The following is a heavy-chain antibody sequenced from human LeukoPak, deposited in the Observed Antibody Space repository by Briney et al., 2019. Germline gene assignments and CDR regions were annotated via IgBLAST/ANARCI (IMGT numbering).Heavy chain of an antibody. D-gene: IGHD6-13*01. CDR3: ATDSSSSWIYYFDY. CDR1: GNNLREVS. J-gene: IGHJ4*02. V-gene: IGHV1-24*01. Sequence: ASVRVSCKMFGNNLREVSMNWVRQGPGKGLEWMGGFDPEEGRTLYAQKIQGRVTTTEDTSSDTAYMELSSLTSEDTAVYYCATDSSSSWIYYFDYWGQGTLVTVSS. CDR2: FDPEEGRT.